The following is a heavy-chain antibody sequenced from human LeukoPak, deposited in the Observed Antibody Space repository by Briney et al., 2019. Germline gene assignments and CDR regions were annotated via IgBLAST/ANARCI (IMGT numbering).Heavy chain of an antibody. CDR2: INTGNGNT. D-gene: IGHD1-26*01. J-gene: IGHJ4*02. Sequence: ASVKASCKASGYTFTSYAMHWVRQAPGQRLECMGWINTGNGNTKYSQKFQGRVTITRDTSASTAYMDLSSLRSEDAAVYYCARDSGSGNNDYWGQGTLVTVSS. CDR3: ARDSGSGNNDY. V-gene: IGHV1-3*04. CDR1: GYTFTSYA.